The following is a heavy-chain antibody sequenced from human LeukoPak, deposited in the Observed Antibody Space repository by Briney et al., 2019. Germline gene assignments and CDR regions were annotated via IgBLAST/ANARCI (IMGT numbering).Heavy chain of an antibody. J-gene: IGHJ4*02. CDR3: AKLSHYYDSSGYTSSDY. V-gene: IGHV3-21*04. CDR2: ITSGSSHI. Sequence: PGGSLRLSCAASGFTFSSYNMNWVRQTPGQGLEWVSSITSGSSHIYYADSVKGRFTISRDNAKSSLYLQMNSLRAEDTAVYYCAKLSHYYDSSGYTSSDYWGQGTLVTVSS. D-gene: IGHD3-22*01. CDR1: GFTFSSYN.